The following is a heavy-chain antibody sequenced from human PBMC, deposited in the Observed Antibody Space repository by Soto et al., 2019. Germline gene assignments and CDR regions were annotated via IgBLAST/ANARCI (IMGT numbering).Heavy chain of an antibody. Sequence: EVQLVESGGGLVQPGGSLRLSCAASGFTFSSYWMHCVRQAPGKGLVWVSRINSDGSSTSYADSVKGRFTISRDNAKNTLYLQMNMLRAEDTAVYYCARGGSLNWYFDLWGRGTLVTVSS. CDR1: GFTFSSYW. V-gene: IGHV3-74*01. CDR2: INSDGSST. J-gene: IGHJ2*01. CDR3: ARGGSLNWYFDL. D-gene: IGHD1-26*01.